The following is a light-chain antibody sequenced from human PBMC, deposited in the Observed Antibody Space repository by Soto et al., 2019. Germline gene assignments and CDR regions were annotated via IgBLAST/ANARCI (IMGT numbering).Light chain of an antibody. Sequence: DVQLTQSPSTLSASVRDRVAITCQASQNIVNYLNWFQHRPGKAPQLLISDASHLEPGVPSRFSGQRSGTDFTLIINNLQPEDFATYYCQQYEELPLTFGGGTRV. J-gene: IGKJ4*01. CDR2: DAS. CDR3: QQYEELPLT. V-gene: IGKV1-33*01. CDR1: QNIVNY.